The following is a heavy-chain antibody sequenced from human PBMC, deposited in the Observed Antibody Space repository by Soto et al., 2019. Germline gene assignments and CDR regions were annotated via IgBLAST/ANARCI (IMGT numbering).Heavy chain of an antibody. CDR3: ARAWGITKSLGGYYGMDV. CDR1: GGCISSYD. D-gene: IGHD3-10*01. CDR2: IYYSGST. J-gene: IGHJ6*02. V-gene: IGHV4-59*01. Sequence: XASLSLTCTVCGGCISSYDWSGIRQPPGKGLEWIGYIYYSGSTNYNPSLKSRVTISVDTSKNQFSLKLSSVTAADTAVYYCARAWGITKSLGGYYGMDVCGQRTTVTVSS.